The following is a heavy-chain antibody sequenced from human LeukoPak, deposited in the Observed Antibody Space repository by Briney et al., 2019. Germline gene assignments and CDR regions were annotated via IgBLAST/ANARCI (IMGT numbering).Heavy chain of an antibody. J-gene: IGHJ4*02. V-gene: IGHV3-30*04. CDR2: ISYDGSNK. D-gene: IGHD4-23*01. CDR1: GFTFSSYA. Sequence: GRSLRLSCAASGFTFSSYAMHWVRQAPGKGLEWVAVISYDGSNKYYADSVKGRFTISRDNSKNTLYLQMNSLRAEDPAVYYCARDLTHYGGNSGYWGQGTLVTVSS. CDR3: ARDLTHYGGNSGY.